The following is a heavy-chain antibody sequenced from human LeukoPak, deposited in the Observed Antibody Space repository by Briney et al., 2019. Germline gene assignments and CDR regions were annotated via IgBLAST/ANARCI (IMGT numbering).Heavy chain of an antibody. Sequence: SETLSLTCTVSGVSISSYYWSWIRQPPGKGLEWIGYIYYSGSTNYNPSLKSRVTISVDTSKSQFSLKLSSVTAADTAVYYCARAKSYDFWSGYYNNWFDPWGQGTLVTVSS. J-gene: IGHJ5*02. CDR3: ARAKSYDFWSGYYNNWFDP. CDR1: GVSISSYY. CDR2: IYYSGST. D-gene: IGHD3-3*01. V-gene: IGHV4-59*01.